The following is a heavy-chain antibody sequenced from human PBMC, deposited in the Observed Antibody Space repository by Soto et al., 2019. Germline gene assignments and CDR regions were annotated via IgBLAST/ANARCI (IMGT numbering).Heavy chain of an antibody. D-gene: IGHD3-22*01. CDR1: GGSFSGHY. V-gene: IGHV4-34*01. Sequence: SSETLSLTGAVYGGSFSGHYWSWIRQPPGKGLEWIGEVNHNGNTNENPSLKSRITISVDTSKNQFSLKLRSVTAADTAVYYCARGITMIAPDKSYFDSWGEGGLVTVSS. J-gene: IGHJ4*02. CDR3: ARGITMIAPDKSYFDS. CDR2: VNHNGNT.